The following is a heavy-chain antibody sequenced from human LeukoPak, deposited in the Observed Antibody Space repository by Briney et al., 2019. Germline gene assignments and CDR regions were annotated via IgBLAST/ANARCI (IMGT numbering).Heavy chain of an antibody. CDR3: ASPRHEWDAFDI. CDR2: IIPIFGTA. Sequence: SVKVSCKASGYTFTSYDINWVRQATGQGLEWMGRIIPIFGTANYAQKFQGRVTITTDESTSTAYMELSSLRSEDTAVYYCASPRHEWDAFDIWGQGTMVTVSS. J-gene: IGHJ3*02. CDR1: GYTFTSYD. D-gene: IGHD3-3*01. V-gene: IGHV1-69*05.